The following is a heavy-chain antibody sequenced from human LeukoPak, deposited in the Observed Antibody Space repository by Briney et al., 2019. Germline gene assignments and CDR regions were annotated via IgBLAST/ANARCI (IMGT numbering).Heavy chain of an antibody. CDR1: GGSISSSSYY. CDR3: ARSRGGHCSSTSCSRFDY. D-gene: IGHD2-2*01. J-gene: IGHJ4*02. Sequence: SETLSLTCTVSGGSISSSSYYWGWIRQPPGKGLEWIGSIYYSGSTYYNPSLKSRVTISVDTSKNQFSLKLSSVTAADTAVYYCARSRGGHCSSTSCSRFDYWDQGTLVTVSS. CDR2: IYYSGST. V-gene: IGHV4-39*01.